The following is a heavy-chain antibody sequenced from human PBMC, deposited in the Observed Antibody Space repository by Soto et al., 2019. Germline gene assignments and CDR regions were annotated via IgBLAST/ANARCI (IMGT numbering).Heavy chain of an antibody. V-gene: IGHV1-69*13. J-gene: IGHJ4*02. CDR2: IIPIFGTP. CDR1: GGSFSDYA. Sequence: SVKVSCKAFGGSFSDYAISWVRQAPGQGLEWMGGIIPIFGTPNYAQKFQDRVTFTAHESTNTAYMELSRLTSEDTAVYYCARDRAPRGWSYLDLWGQGTQVTVS. D-gene: IGHD2-15*01. CDR3: ARDRAPRGWSYLDL.